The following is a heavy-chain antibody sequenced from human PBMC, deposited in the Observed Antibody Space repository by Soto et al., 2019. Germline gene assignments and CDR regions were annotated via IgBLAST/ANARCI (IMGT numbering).Heavy chain of an antibody. J-gene: IGHJ4*02. Sequence: QVQLVESGGGVVQPGRSLRLSCAASGLIFSSYAMHWVRQAPGKGLEWVAVISYDGSNKYYADSVKGRFTISRDNSKNTLYLQMNSLRAEDTAVYYCARDLRRNIVVVTAIPGYWGQGTLVTVSS. D-gene: IGHD2-21*02. CDR2: ISYDGSNK. V-gene: IGHV3-30-3*01. CDR1: GLIFSSYA. CDR3: ARDLRRNIVVVTAIPGY.